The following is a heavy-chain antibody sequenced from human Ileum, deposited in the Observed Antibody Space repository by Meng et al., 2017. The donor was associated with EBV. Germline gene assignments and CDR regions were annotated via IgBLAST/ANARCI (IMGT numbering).Heavy chain of an antibody. CDR2: INAGNGNT. J-gene: IGHJ4*02. CDR1: GYNFTSYA. V-gene: IGHV1-3*01. CDR3: ASHALWQQTFDY. D-gene: IGHD2-21*01. Sequence: GQFVESGGEVQKPGASVQVSCKAFGYNFTSYAMQWVRQAPGQRLEWMGWINAGNGNTKYSQKFQGRVTITRDTSASTAYMELSSLRSEDTAVYYCASHALWQQTFDYWGQGTLVTVSS.